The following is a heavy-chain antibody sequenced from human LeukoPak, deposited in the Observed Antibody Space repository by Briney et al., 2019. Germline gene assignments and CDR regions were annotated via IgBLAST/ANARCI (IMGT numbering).Heavy chain of an antibody. CDR2: INHSGST. CDR1: GGSFSGYY. V-gene: IGHV4-34*01. D-gene: IGHD6-19*01. CDR3: ARDSGSSASGMDV. Sequence: SETLSLTCAVYGGSFSGYYWSWIRQPPGKGLEWIGEINHSGSTNYNPSLKSRVTISVDTSKNQFSLKLSSVTAADTAVYYCARDSGSSASGMDVWGQGTTVTVSS. J-gene: IGHJ6*02.